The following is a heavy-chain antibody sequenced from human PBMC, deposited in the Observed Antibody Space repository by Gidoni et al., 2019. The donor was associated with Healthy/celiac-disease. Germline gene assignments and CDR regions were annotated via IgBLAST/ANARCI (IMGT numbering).Heavy chain of an antibody. CDR3: AKVSSIVVVVAAPSYFDY. D-gene: IGHD2-15*01. CDR1: GFTFSSYG. Sequence: QVQLVESGGGVVQPGRSLRLSCAASGFTFSSYGMHWVRQAPGKGLEWVAVISYDGSNKYYADSVKGRFTISRDNSKNTLYLQMNSLRAEDTAVYYCAKVSSIVVVVAAPSYFDYWGQGTLVTVSS. V-gene: IGHV3-30*18. CDR2: ISYDGSNK. J-gene: IGHJ4*02.